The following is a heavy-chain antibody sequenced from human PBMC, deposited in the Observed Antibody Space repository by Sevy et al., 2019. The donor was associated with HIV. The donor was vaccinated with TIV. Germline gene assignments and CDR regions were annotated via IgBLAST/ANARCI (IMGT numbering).Heavy chain of an antibody. Sequence: ASVKVSCKASGYTFTSYGISWVRQAPGQGLEWMGWTSAYNGNTNYAQKLQGRVTMTTDTSTSTAYMELRSLRSDDTAVYYCARDDCSSTSCQPYYYYGMDVWGQRTTVTVSS. CDR3: ARDDCSSTSCQPYYYYGMDV. V-gene: IGHV1-18*01. CDR1: GYTFTSYG. CDR2: TSAYNGNT. J-gene: IGHJ6*02. D-gene: IGHD2-2*01.